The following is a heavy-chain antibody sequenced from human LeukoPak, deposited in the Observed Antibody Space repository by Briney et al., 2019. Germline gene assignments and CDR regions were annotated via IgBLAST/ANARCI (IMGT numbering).Heavy chain of an antibody. CDR1: GFTFDDYG. J-gene: IGHJ4*02. V-gene: IGHV3-20*04. CDR3: ARDTQKAYSSGHFDY. CDR2: INWNGGST. Sequence: GGSLRLSCAASGFTFDDYGMSWVRQAPGKGLEWVSGINWNGGSTGYADSVKGRFTISRDNAKNSLYLQMNSLRAEDTALYYCARDTQKAYSSGHFDYWGQGTLVTVSS. D-gene: IGHD6-19*01.